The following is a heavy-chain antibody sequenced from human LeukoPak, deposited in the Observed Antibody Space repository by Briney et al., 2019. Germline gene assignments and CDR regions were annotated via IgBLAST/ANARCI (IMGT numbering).Heavy chain of an antibody. V-gene: IGHV3-7*03. CDR1: GFTFSNYW. Sequence: PGGSLRLSCAASGFTFSNYWMSWVRQAPGKGLEWVANIKQDGSEEYYVDSVEGRFTVSRDNSKNTLYLQMNSLRAEDTAVYYCAVGDSGFDYWGQGTLVTVSS. CDR3: AVGDSGFDY. J-gene: IGHJ4*02. D-gene: IGHD1-26*01. CDR2: IKQDGSEE.